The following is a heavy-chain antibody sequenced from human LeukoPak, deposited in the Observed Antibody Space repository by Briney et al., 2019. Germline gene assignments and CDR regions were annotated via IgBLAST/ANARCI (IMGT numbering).Heavy chain of an antibody. CDR2: VYYSGTT. CDR3: ARIRATQGGWYFDAFDI. Sequence: SETLSLTCSVSGGSISLSYYYWGWIRQPPGKALEWIGSVYYSGTTSYNPSLKGRVTISVDTSKNQFSLKLSSVTAADTAVYYCARIRATQGGWYFDAFDIWGQGTMVTVSS. D-gene: IGHD6-19*01. V-gene: IGHV4-39*07. J-gene: IGHJ3*02. CDR1: GGSISLSYYY.